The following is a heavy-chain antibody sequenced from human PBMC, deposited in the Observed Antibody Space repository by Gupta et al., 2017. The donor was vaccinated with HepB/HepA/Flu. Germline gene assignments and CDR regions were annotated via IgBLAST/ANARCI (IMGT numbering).Heavy chain of an antibody. CDR2: IKPDGSGK. CDR3: AAWGVTNY. Sequence: EVQLVESGGGLVQPGGSLRLSCAASGFTFRNYWMNWVRQTPEKGLEWVANIKPDGSGKSYVDYVKGRFTVSRDNAKNSLWLQMNSLTAEDTAVYYCAAWGVTNYWGQGTLVTVSS. J-gene: IGHJ4*02. D-gene: IGHD3-16*01. CDR1: GFTFRNYW. V-gene: IGHV3-7*01.